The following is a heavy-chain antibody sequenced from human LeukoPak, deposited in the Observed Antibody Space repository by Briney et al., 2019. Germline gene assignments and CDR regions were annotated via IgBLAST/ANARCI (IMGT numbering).Heavy chain of an antibody. V-gene: IGHV4-39*01. CDR2: VYYSGSI. D-gene: IGHD3-10*01. J-gene: IGHJ4*01. CDR3: ASRVYGLGSFNY. CDR1: GGSISSSSFY. Sequence: SETLSLTCTVSGGSISSSSFYWGWIRQTPGKGLEWIGSVYYSGSIYYNPSLKSRVTISVDTSKNQFSLKVSSVTAADTAVYYCASRVYGLGSFNYWGQGTLVTVSS.